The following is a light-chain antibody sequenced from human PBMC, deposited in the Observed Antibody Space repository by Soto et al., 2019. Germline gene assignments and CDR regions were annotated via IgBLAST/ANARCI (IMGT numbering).Light chain of an antibody. J-gene: IGKJ1*01. V-gene: IGKV1-5*01. CDR1: QSISSW. CDR2: DAS. CDR3: QQYNSCPWT. Sequence: DIPMTQSPSTLSASVGDRVTITCRASQSISSWLAWYQQKPGKAPKLLIYDASSLESGVPSRFSGSGSGTEFTLTISSLQPDDFATYYCQQYNSCPWTFGQGTKVEIK.